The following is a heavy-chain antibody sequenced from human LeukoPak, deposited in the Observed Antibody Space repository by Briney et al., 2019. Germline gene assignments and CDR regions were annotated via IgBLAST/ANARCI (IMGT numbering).Heavy chain of an antibody. CDR3: ARGGLYGYDVFDY. CDR2: ISGSGRTM. J-gene: IGHJ4*02. Sequence: GGSLRLSCAASGFTFSSYEMNWVRQAPGKGLKWVSYISGSGRTMSYADSVKGRFTISRDNAKNSLYLQMNSLRVEDTAVYHCARGGLYGYDVFDYWGQGTLVTVSS. V-gene: IGHV3-48*03. D-gene: IGHD5-12*01. CDR1: GFTFSSYE.